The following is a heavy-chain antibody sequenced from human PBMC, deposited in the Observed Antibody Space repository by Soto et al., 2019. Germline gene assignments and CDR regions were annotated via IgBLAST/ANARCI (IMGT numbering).Heavy chain of an antibody. CDR2: IYPGDSDT. V-gene: IGHV5-51*01. CDR1: GYSFTSSW. CDR3: ASSHVMDV. J-gene: IGHJ6*04. Sequence: GDSLKISCQGSGYSFTSSWIGWVRQTPGKGLEWMGIIYPGDSDTRYSPSFQGQVTISADKSITTAYLQWSSLKASDTAIYYCASSHVMDVWARGTTVTVAS.